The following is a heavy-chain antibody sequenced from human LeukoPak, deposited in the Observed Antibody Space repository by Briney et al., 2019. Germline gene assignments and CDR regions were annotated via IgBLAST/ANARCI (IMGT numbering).Heavy chain of an antibody. D-gene: IGHD5-18*01. J-gene: IGHJ4*02. Sequence: AGGSLRLSCAASGFTFDDYAMHWVRQAPGKGLEWVSGISWNSGSIGYADSVKGRFTISRDNAKNSLYLQMNSLRSEDTAVYYCASGGYSYGYEATVYWGQGTLVTVSS. V-gene: IGHV3-9*01. CDR2: ISWNSGSI. CDR3: ASGGYSYGYEATVY. CDR1: GFTFDDYA.